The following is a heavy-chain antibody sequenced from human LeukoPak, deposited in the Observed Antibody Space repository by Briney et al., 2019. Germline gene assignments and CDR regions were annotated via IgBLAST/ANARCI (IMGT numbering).Heavy chain of an antibody. V-gene: IGHV1-8*01. CDR2: MNPNSGNT. CDR3: ARSPSWSGYYTTYYFDY. Sequence: ASVKVSCKASGYTFTSYDINWVRQATGQGLGWMGWMNPNSGNTGYAQKFQGRVTVTRNTSISTAYMELGSLRSEDTAVYYCARSPSWSGYYTTYYFDYWGQGTLVTVSS. D-gene: IGHD3-3*01. J-gene: IGHJ4*02. CDR1: GYTFTSYD.